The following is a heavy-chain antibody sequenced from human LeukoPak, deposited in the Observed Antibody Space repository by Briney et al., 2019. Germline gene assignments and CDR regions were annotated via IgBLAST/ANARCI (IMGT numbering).Heavy chain of an antibody. V-gene: IGHV3-11*01. J-gene: IGHJ4*01. CDR3: ARDINYFDF. CDR1: GFTFSDYY. Sequence: GGSLRLSCAVSGFTFSDYYMSWVRQAPGRGLEWVSHISSGGSTIYYADSVRGRFTISRDNARNSLYLQMSSLRAEDTAVYYCARDINYFDFWGQGTLVTVSS. CDR2: ISSGGSTI.